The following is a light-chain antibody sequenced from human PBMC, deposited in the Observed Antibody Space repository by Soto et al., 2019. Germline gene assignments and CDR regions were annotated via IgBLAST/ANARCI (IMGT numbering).Light chain of an antibody. CDR3: SSYTSSSTVV. CDR2: EVR. J-gene: IGLJ2*01. CDR1: SSDAGGYNY. V-gene: IGLV2-14*01. Sequence: QSALTQPASVSGSPGQSITISCTGTSSDAGGYNYVSWYQQHPGKAPKLMVYEVRNRPSGVSNRFSGSKSGNTASLTISGLQAEDEADYYCSSYTSSSTVVFGGGTKVTVL.